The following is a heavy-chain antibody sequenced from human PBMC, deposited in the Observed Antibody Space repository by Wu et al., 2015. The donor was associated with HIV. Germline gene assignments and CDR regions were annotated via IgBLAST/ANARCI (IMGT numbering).Heavy chain of an antibody. Sequence: QVQLVQSGAEMKEPGASVKVSCKASGFTFTDYYFHWVRQATGQGLEWMGWMNPNSGNTGYAQKFQGRVTMTRNTSISTAYMELSSLRSEDTAVYYCARGSMVRGVINSRFDPWGQGTLVTVSS. D-gene: IGHD3-10*01. V-gene: IGHV1-8*02. CDR2: MNPNSGNT. J-gene: IGHJ5*02. CDR3: ARGSMVRGVINSRFDP. CDR1: GFTFTDYY.